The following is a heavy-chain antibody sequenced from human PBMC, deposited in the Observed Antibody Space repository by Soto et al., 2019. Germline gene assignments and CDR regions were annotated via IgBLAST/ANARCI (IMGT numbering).Heavy chain of an antibody. CDR2: ISGHNGNT. V-gene: IGHV1-18*04. J-gene: IGHJ4*02. CDR3: ARHRFNYYDDTVYYYFDY. Sequence: SAKVSFKASCYSFTSYGISWVRQAPGQGPEWMGWISGHNGNTNHPQSLQGRVTMTTDTSRNTAYMELRSLRSDDTAVYYCARHRFNYYDDTVYYYFDYWGQGTLVTVSS. CDR1: CYSFTSYG. D-gene: IGHD3-22*01.